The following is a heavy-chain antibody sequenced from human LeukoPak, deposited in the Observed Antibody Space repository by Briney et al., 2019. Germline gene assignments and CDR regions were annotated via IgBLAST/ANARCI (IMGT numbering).Heavy chain of an antibody. D-gene: IGHD2-21*01. V-gene: IGHV4-59*01. CDR2: IYYSGST. Sequence: TLSPTCTVSGGSTSRYSSDWIRQPPGQGLEWIGYIYYSGSTNYNPSLKTRVTISVDTSKNQFSLKLTSVSAADPAVYYCARGELWYQHWGQGTLVTVSS. J-gene: IGHJ1*01. CDR3: ARGELWYQH. CDR1: GGSTSRYS.